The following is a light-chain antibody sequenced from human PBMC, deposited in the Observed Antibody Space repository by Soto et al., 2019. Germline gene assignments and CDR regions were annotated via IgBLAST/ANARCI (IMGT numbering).Light chain of an antibody. J-gene: IGKJ4*01. CDR2: DAS. CDR1: QNINIF. Sequence: EIVLTQSPATVSLSPGERATLSCRASQNINIFLAWYQHKPGQAPRLLIYDASNRATGVPDRFSGSGSGTDFTLTISSLEPEDFAVYYCQQRSNWPPLTFGGGTKVE. CDR3: QQRSNWPPLT. V-gene: IGKV3-11*01.